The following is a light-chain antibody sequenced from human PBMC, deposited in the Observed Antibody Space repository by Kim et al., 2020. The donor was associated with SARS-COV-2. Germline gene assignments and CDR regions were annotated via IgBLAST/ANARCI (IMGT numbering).Light chain of an antibody. CDR3: TSYTSSDTWI. Sequence: QSALTQPASVSGSPGQSITISRTGTNSDVGLYDYVSWYQQHPAEVPKLIIYGVTKRPSGVSHRFSASKSGNTASLTISGLQPEDEAHYYCTSYTSSDTWIFGGGTQLTVL. CDR2: GVT. J-gene: IGLJ2*01. CDR1: NSDVGLYDY. V-gene: IGLV2-14*03.